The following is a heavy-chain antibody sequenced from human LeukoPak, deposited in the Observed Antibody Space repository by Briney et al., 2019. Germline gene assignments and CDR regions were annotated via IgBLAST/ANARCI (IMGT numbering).Heavy chain of an antibody. J-gene: IGHJ6*03. CDR1: GGSFSGYY. V-gene: IGHV4-34*01. D-gene: IGHD3-22*01. Sequence: SETLSLTCAVYGGSFSGYYWSWIRQPPGKGLEWIGEINHSGSTNYNPSLKRRVTISVDTSKNQFSLKLSSGTAADTAVYYCARGQYYDSSGYQSYYYYYMDVWGKGTTVTVSS. CDR2: INHSGST. CDR3: ARGQYYDSSGYQSYYYYYMDV.